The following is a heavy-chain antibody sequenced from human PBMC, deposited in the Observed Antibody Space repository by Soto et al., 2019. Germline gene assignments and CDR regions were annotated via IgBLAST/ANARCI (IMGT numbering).Heavy chain of an antibody. CDR1: GHTFTGYY. D-gene: IGHD3-22*01. CDR2: INPNSGGT. Sequence: ASVKVSCKASGHTFTGYYMHWVRQAPGQGLEWMGWINPNSGGTNYAQTFQGWVTMTRDTSISTAYMELSRLRSDDTAVYYCAREYYYEGRGYSWAYDIWGQGTRVTVSS. V-gene: IGHV1-2*04. J-gene: IGHJ3*02. CDR3: AREYYYEGRGYSWAYDI.